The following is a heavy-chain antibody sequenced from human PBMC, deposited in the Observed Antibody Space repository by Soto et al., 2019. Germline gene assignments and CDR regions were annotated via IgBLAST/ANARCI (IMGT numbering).Heavy chain of an antibody. J-gene: IGHJ4*02. Sequence: QVHLVESGGGVVQPGRSLRLACAASGFTFSIYTFHWVRQAPGKGLEWVAVISFDGSNKYYGDSVKGRFTISRDNSKNTLYLQMNSLRVEDTAVYYCARDYSTTAPFDYWGQGTLVSVSS. CDR3: ARDYSTTAPFDY. D-gene: IGHD2-21*01. CDR2: ISFDGSNK. V-gene: IGHV3-30-3*01. CDR1: GFTFSIYT.